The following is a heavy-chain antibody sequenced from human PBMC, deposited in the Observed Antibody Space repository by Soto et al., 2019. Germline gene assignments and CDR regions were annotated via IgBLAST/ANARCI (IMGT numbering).Heavy chain of an antibody. D-gene: IGHD4-4*01. V-gene: IGHV4-31*02. CDR1: GASITSGAYY. CDR3: AEGLHYFDA. CDR2: FNYDGTT. Sequence: ASETLSLTCTVSGASITSGAYYWSWLRQFPGKGLEWIGHFNYDGTTYYTPSLESRVVISVDTSRNQLSLNLNSVTAADTAVYYCAEGLHYFDAWGQGTLVTVSS. J-gene: IGHJ5*02.